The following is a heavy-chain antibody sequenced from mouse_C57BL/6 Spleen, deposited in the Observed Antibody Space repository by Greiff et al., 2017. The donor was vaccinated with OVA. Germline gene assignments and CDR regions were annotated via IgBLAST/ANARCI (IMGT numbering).Heavy chain of an antibody. V-gene: IGHV5-4*01. CDR1: GFTFSSYA. J-gene: IGHJ2*01. Sequence: EVHLVESGGGLVKPGGSLKLSCAASGFTFSSYAMSWVRQTPEKRLEWVATISDGGSYTYYPDNVKGRFTISRDNAKNNLYLQMSHLKSEDTAMYYCARDKGWDAFDYWGQGTTLTVSS. CDR3: ARDKGWDAFDY. CDR2: ISDGGSYT. D-gene: IGHD3-3*01.